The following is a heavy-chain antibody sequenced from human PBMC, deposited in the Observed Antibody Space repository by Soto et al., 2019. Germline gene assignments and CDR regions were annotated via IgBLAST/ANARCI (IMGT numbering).Heavy chain of an antibody. CDR2: IIPIFGTA. Sequence: QVQLVQSGAEVKKPGSSVKVSCKASGGTFSSYAISWVRQAPGQGLEWMGGIIPIFGTANYAQKFQGRVTITADKSRSTAYRELRGLRSEDTAVFYWAGNGGFAVAPPTYYGMDFWGQGTTVTVSS. D-gene: IGHD6-19*01. V-gene: IGHV1-69*14. CDR3: AGNGGFAVAPPTYYGMDF. CDR1: GGTFSSYA. J-gene: IGHJ6*02.